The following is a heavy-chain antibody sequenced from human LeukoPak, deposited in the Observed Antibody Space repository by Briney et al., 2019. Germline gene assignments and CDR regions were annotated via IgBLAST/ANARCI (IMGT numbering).Heavy chain of an antibody. CDR3: ARGLSLGYCSSTSCYWFDP. Sequence: GASVKVSCKVSGYTFTSYDINWVRQATGQGLEWMGWMNPNSGNTGYAQKFQGRVTMTRNTSISTAYMELSSLRSEDTAVYYCARGLSLGYCSSTSCYWFDPWGQGTLVTVSS. V-gene: IGHV1-8*01. J-gene: IGHJ5*02. D-gene: IGHD2-2*01. CDR1: GYTFTSYD. CDR2: MNPNSGNT.